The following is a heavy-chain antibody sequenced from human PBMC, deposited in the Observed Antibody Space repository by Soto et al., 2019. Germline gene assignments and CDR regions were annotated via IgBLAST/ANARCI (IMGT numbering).Heavy chain of an antibody. Sequence: SETLSLTCAVSGGSISSSNWWSWVRQPPGKGLEWIGEIYHSGSTNYNPSLKSRVTISVDKSKNQFSLKLSSVTAADTAVYYCARALRKHIAVARPLGYWGQGTLVTVSS. J-gene: IGHJ4*02. CDR3: ARALRKHIAVARPLGY. V-gene: IGHV4-4*02. D-gene: IGHD6-19*01. CDR2: IYHSGST. CDR1: GGSISSSNW.